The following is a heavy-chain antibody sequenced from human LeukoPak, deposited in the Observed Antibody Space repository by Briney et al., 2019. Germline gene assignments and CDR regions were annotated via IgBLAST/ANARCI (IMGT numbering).Heavy chain of an antibody. Sequence: SETLSLTCAVYGGSFSGYYWSWIRQPPGKGLEWIGEINHSGSTNYNPSLKSRVTISVDTSKNQFSLKLSSVTAADTAVYYCARTGEAGPTVRVNWFDPWGQGTLVTVSS. J-gene: IGHJ5*02. CDR3: ARTGEAGPTVRVNWFDP. V-gene: IGHV4-34*01. CDR2: INHSGST. CDR1: GGSFSGYY. D-gene: IGHD4-17*01.